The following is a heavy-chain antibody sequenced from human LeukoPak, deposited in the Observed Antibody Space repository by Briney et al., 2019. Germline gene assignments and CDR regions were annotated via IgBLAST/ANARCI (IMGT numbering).Heavy chain of an antibody. CDR1: GFTFSNAW. CDR2: IKSKTDGGIT. V-gene: IGHV3-15*01. CDR3: TNGYRSFDY. J-gene: IGHJ4*02. Sequence: GGSLRLSCAASGFTFSNAWMSWVRQAPGKGLEWVGRIKSKTDGGITDYAAPVKGRFTISRDDSKNTLYLQMNSLKTEDTAVYYCTNGYRSFDYWGQGTLVTVSS. D-gene: IGHD2-2*02.